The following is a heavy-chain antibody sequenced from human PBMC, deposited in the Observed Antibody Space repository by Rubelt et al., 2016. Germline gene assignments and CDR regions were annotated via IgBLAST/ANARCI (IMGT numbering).Heavy chain of an antibody. D-gene: IGHD1-1*01. CDR1: GGSFSGYY. Sequence: QVQLQQWGAGLLKPSETLSLTCAVYGGSFSGYYWSWIRQPPGKGLEWIGEINPSGSTNYNPSLQSRVTISVDTSKHQFSLRLSSVTAADTAVFYCARPAANGKIDAVHIWGQGTMVTVSA. V-gene: IGHV4-34*01. CDR2: INPSGST. CDR3: ARPAANGKIDAVHI. J-gene: IGHJ3*02.